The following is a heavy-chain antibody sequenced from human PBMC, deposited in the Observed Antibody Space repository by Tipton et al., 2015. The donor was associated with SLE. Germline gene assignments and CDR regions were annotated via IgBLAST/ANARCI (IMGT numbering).Heavy chain of an antibody. Sequence: GSLRLSCAASGFTFSSYGMHWVRQAPGKGLEWVAFIRYDGSNKYYADSVKGRFTISRDNSKNTLYLQMNSLRAEDTAVYYCATGVGHDYGDYEYYYYGMDVWGQGTMVTVSS. CDR1: GFTFSSYG. J-gene: IGHJ6*02. CDR3: ATGVGHDYGDYEYYYYGMDV. D-gene: IGHD4-17*01. CDR2: IRYDGSNK. V-gene: IGHV3-30*02.